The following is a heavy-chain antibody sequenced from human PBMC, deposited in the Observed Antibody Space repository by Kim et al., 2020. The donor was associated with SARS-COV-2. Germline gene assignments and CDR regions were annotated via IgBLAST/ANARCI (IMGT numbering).Heavy chain of an antibody. D-gene: IGHD2-21*02. V-gene: IGHV4-30-2*05. J-gene: IGHJ5*02. CDR3: ARGTVVTPDNWFDP. Sequence: NPSLKSRVTISVDTSKNQFSLKLSSVTAADTAVYYCARGTVVTPDNWFDPWGQGTLVTVSS.